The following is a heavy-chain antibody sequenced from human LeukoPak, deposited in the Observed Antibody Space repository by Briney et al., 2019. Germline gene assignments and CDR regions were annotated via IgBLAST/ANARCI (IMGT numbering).Heavy chain of an antibody. CDR2: ISSSSSTI. Sequence: GGSLRLSCAASGFTFSSYSMNWVRQAPGKGLEWVSYISSSSSTIYYADSVKGRFTISRDNAKNSLYLQMNSLRAEDTAVYYCAGSVLTGYPNFDYWGQGTLVTVSS. CDR1: GFTFSSYS. J-gene: IGHJ4*02. D-gene: IGHD3-9*01. CDR3: AGSVLTGYPNFDY. V-gene: IGHV3-48*04.